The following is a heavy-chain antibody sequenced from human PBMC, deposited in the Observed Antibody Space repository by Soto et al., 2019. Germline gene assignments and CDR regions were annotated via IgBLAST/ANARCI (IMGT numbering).Heavy chain of an antibody. CDR3: VRHGIAAAGTWWFDP. J-gene: IGHJ5*02. CDR2: IKQDGSEK. Sequence: GGSLRLSCAVSGFTFSSYWMSWVRQAPGKGLEWVGNIKQDGSEKYYVDSVKGRFTISRDSAKNSLYLQMNSLRAEDTAVYYCVRHGIAAAGTWWFDPWGQGTLVTVSS. V-gene: IGHV3-7*03. CDR1: GFTFSSYW. D-gene: IGHD6-13*01.